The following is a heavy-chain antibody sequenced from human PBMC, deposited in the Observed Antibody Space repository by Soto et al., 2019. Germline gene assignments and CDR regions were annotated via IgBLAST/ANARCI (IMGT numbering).Heavy chain of an antibody. J-gene: IGHJ6*03. CDR3: ARKGAAASYAHYYMDV. D-gene: IGHD6-13*01. Sequence: PSAALSLTCTVSGGSIISYYWSWIRQPPGKGLEWIGYVYYSGNTNYNPSLESRVTISVDTSRNRFSLNLTSATAADTAVYYCARKGAAASYAHYYMDVWGRGTAVTVSS. V-gene: IGHV4-59*01. CDR1: GGSIISYY. CDR2: VYYSGNT.